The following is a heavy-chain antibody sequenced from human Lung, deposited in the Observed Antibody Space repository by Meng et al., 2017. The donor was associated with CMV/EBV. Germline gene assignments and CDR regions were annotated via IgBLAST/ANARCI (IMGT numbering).Heavy chain of an antibody. CDR2: IYLGDSDT. CDR3: ARTTTPHYYYYGMDV. J-gene: IGHJ6*04. Sequence: SCKGSGYIFPLSFLGWVRQMPGKGLEWMGIIYLGDSDTRYSPSFQGQVIISADKSISTAYLQWSSLKASDTAMYYCARTTTPHYYYYGMDVWGKGTTVNVSS. V-gene: IGHV5-51*01. CDR1: GYIFPLSF. D-gene: IGHD4-17*01.